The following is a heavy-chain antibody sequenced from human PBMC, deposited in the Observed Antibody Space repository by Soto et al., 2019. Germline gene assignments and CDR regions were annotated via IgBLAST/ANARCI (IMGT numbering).Heavy chain of an antibody. V-gene: IGHV3-23*01. CDR3: AKEQGEPTMIVASFDY. CDR1: GCTFSSYA. CDR2: ISGSGGST. J-gene: IGHJ4*02. Sequence: PGGSLRLSSAASGCTFSSYAMSWIRKAQEKGLEWVSAISGSGGSTYYADSVKGRFTISRDNSKTTLYLQMNSLRAEDTAVYYCAKEQGEPTMIVASFDYWGQGTLVTVSS. D-gene: IGHD3-22*01.